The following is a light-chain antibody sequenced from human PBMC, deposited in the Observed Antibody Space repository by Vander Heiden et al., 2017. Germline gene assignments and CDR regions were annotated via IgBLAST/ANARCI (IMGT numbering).Light chain of an antibody. CDR1: ALTKQY. V-gene: IGLV3-25*03. CDR2: NDS. J-gene: IGLJ3*02. CDR3: HYADSGGADWV. Sequence: SYDLPHPPSVPVSPGQTARIPCPGDALTKQYAFWYQQKPGQGNVRRMVNDSERSSGIPDRFAGSSSGTSVTFTISGAQAEDEADDDCHYADSGGADWVFGGGTKLTVL.